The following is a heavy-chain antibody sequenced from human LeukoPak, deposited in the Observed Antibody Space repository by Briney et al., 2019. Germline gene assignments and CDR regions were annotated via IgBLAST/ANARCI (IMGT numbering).Heavy chain of an antibody. J-gene: IGHJ5*02. Sequence: SETLSLTCTVSGGSISSYYWSWIRQPPGKGLEWIGYIYYSGSTNYHPSLKSRVTISVDTSKNQFSLKLSSVTAADTAVYYCARESIAVAGTSPYNWFDPWGQGTLVTVSS. V-gene: IGHV4-59*01. CDR3: ARESIAVAGTSPYNWFDP. CDR2: IYYSGST. CDR1: GGSISSYY. D-gene: IGHD6-19*01.